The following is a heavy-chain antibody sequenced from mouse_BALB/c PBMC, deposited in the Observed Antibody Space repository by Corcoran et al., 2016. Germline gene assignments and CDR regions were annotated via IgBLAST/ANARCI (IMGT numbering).Heavy chain of an antibody. CDR2: INPYNDGT. J-gene: IGHJ4*01. CDR3: ARSLRHGNPRIPLAMDY. D-gene: IGHD2-1*01. CDR1: GYTFTSYV. Sequence: EVQLQQSGPELVKPGASVKMSCKASGYTFTSYVMHWVKQKPGQGLEWIGYINPYNDGTKYNEKFKGKATLTLDKSSSTAYMELSSLTSEDSAVYYCARSLRHGNPRIPLAMDYWGQGTSVTVSS. V-gene: IGHV1S136*01.